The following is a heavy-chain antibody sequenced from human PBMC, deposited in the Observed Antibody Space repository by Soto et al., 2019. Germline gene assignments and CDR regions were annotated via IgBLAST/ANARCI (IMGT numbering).Heavy chain of an antibody. CDR3: ATDLGYHIDY. CDR1: GYTLTELS. Sequence: EASVKVSCKVSGYTLTELSMHWVRQAPGKGLEWMGGFDPEDGETIYAQKFQGRATMTEDTSTDTAYMELSSLRSEDTAVYYCATDLGYHIDYWGQGTRVTVSS. CDR2: FDPEDGET. V-gene: IGHV1-24*01. J-gene: IGHJ4*02. D-gene: IGHD2-2*01.